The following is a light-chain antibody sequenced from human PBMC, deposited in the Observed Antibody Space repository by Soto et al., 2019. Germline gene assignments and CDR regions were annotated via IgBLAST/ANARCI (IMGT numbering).Light chain of an antibody. V-gene: IGLV2-11*01. CDR2: DVS. CDR1: SSDVGGYNY. J-gene: IGLJ1*01. CDR3: CSFAGTYTFALDV. Sequence: QSVLTQPRSVSGTPGQSVTISCTGTSSDVGGYNYVSWYQQHPGKAPKLMIYDVSQRPSGVPDRFSGSKSGNTASLTISGLQADDEADYYCCSFAGTYTFALDVFGTGTKLTVL.